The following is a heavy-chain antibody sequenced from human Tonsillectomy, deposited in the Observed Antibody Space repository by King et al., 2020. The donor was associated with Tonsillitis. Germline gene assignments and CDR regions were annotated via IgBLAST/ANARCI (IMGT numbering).Heavy chain of an antibody. CDR3: AGEGCSGGSCYSHCFDP. D-gene: IGHD2-15*01. CDR2: IIPILGIA. Sequence: VQLVQSGAEVKKPGSSVKVSCQASGGTFSSYAISWVRQAPGQGLEWMGRIIPILGIANYAQKFQGRVTITADKSTSTAYMERSSMRSEDRAVYDCAGEGCSGGSCYSHCFDPWGQGTMVTVSS. J-gene: IGHJ5*02. V-gene: IGHV1-69*09. CDR1: GGTFSSYA.